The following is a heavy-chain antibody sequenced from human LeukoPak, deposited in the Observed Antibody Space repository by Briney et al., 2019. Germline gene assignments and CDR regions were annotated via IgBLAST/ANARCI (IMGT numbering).Heavy chain of an antibody. V-gene: IGHV3-48*04. CDR2: ISSSGSTI. CDR3: AKFLTAEKYGSGSLKPFDY. Sequence: GRSLRLSCAASGFTFSSYGMHWVRQAPGKGLEWVSYISSSGSTIYYADSVKGRFTISRDNAKNSLYLQMNSLRAEDTAVYYCAKFLTAEKYGSGSLKPFDYWGQGTLVTVSS. CDR1: GFTFSSYG. J-gene: IGHJ4*02. D-gene: IGHD3-10*01.